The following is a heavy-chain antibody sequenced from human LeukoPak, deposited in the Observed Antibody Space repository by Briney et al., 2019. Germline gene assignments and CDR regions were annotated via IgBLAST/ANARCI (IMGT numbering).Heavy chain of an antibody. CDR1: GFTFSPYS. Sequence: PGGSLRLSCAASGFTFSPYSMNWVRQAPGKGLEWVSSISGTGSYIYYADSVKGRFTISRDNAKNSLYLQMNSLRAEDTAVYYCAREEGDEYSYGSNWFDPWGQGTLVTVSS. V-gene: IGHV3-21*01. D-gene: IGHD5-18*01. CDR2: ISGTGSYI. CDR3: AREEGDEYSYGSNWFDP. J-gene: IGHJ5*02.